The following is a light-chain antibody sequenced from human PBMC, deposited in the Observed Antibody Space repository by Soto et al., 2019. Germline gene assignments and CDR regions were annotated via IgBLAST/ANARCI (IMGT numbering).Light chain of an antibody. CDR1: QGLLHSNGDTF. J-gene: IGKJ2*01. CDR2: QVS. Sequence: DVVMTQSPLSLPVTLGRPASISCRSSQGLLHSNGDTFLSWFQQRPGQSPRRLIYQVSNRDSGVPDRFSGSGSGTDFTLTISRVEAEDVGIYYCMQGTHWPYTFGQGTKLDI. CDR3: MQGTHWPYT. V-gene: IGKV2-30*02.